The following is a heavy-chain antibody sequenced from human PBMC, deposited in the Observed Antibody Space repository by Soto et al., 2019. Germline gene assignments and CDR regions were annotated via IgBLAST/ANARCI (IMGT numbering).Heavy chain of an antibody. CDR3: ARDTASKDYDSHSYYPHFDS. V-gene: IGHV4-30-4*01. CDR2: IYYTGGT. CDR1: GDSISTDYY. D-gene: IGHD3-22*01. Sequence: TLSLTCAVSGDSISTDYYCSWIRQPPGNGLECIGHIYYTGGTFYSPSLKSRLALSVDTSKNQFSLRLSSVTAADTAVYYCARDTASKDYDSHSYYPHFDSWGQGALVTVSS. J-gene: IGHJ5*01.